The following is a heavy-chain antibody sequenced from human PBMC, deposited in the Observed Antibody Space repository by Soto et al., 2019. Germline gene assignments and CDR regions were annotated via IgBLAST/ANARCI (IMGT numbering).Heavy chain of an antibody. V-gene: IGHV4-39*01. Sequence: SETLSLTCTVSGGSISSSSYYWGWIRQPPGKGLEWIGSIYYSGSTYYNPSLKSRVTISVDTSKNQFSLKLSSVTAADTAVYYCARLGWHNQEYSSSWGGIDYWGQGTLVTVSS. CDR3: ARLGWHNQEYSSSWGGIDY. J-gene: IGHJ4*02. CDR2: IYYSGST. CDR1: GGSISSSSYY. D-gene: IGHD6-13*01.